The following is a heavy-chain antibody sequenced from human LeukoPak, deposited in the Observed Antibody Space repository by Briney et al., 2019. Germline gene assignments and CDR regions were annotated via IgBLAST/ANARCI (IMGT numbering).Heavy chain of an antibody. V-gene: IGHV3-23*01. D-gene: IGHD3-10*01. Sequence: PGGSLRLSCAASGFTFSSYAMSWVRQAPGKGLEWVSAISGSGGSTYYADSVKGRLTISRDNSKNTLYLQMNSLRAEDTAVYYCAKAIWFGELSLWDYWGQGTLVTVSS. CDR1: GFTFSSYA. CDR2: ISGSGGST. J-gene: IGHJ4*02. CDR3: AKAIWFGELSLWDY.